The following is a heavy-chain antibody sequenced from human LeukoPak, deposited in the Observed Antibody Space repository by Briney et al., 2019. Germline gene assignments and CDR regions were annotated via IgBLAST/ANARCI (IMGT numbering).Heavy chain of an antibody. V-gene: IGHV4-39*01. J-gene: IGHJ3*02. CDR1: GGSISSSDYY. D-gene: IGHD3-10*01. CDR3: ARQRGWGNWAFDI. Sequence: SETLSLTCTVSGGSISSSDYYWGWIRQPPGKGLEWIATIYYSGKTYYNPSLKSRVTISVDTSNNQFSLRLRSVTAADTTVYYCARQRGWGNWAFDIWGQGTVVTVSS. CDR2: IYYSGKT.